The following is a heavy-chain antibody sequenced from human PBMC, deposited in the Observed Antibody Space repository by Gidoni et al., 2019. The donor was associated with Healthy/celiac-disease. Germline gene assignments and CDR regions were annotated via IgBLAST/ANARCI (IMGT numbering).Heavy chain of an antibody. CDR3: TSQGLDDY. CDR2: IRSKANSYAT. J-gene: IGHJ4*02. Sequence: EVQLVESGGGLVQPGGSLKLSCAASGFTFSGSAMHWVRQASGKGLEWVGRIRSKANSYATAYAASVKGRFTISRDDSKNTAYLQMNSLKTEDKAVYYCTSQGLDDYWGQGTLVTVSS. V-gene: IGHV3-73*01. CDR1: GFTFSGSA.